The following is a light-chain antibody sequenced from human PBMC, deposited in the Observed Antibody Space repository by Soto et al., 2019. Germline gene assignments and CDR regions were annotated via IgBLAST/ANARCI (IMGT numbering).Light chain of an antibody. V-gene: IGKV3-11*01. CDR3: QQRSNWYT. J-gene: IGKJ2*01. CDR1: QSVSSY. Sequence: EIVLTQSPATLSLSPGERATLSCRASQSVSSYLAWYQQKPGQAPRLLLYDSSNRSTGIPARFSGSGSGTDFTLTTSSLEPEDFAVYYCQQRSNWYTFGQGNKLEIK. CDR2: DSS.